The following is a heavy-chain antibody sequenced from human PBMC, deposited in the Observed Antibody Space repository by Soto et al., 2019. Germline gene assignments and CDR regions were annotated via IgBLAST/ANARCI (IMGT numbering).Heavy chain of an antibody. CDR1: GGSISSGYH. CDR2: IFHTGTT. CDR3: ARHGASSSWYGGPAY. Sequence: SETLSLTCTVSGGSISSGYHWAWIRQPPGMRLEWVASIFHTGTTYYNPSLTSRVTISVDTSKNQFSLELTSVTAADSAMYYCARHGASSSWYGGPAYWGQGTLVTVSS. J-gene: IGHJ4*02. V-gene: IGHV4-38-2*02. D-gene: IGHD6-13*01.